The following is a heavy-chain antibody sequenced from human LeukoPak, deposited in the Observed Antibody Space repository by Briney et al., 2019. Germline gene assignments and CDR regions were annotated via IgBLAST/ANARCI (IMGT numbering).Heavy chain of an antibody. CDR1: GFTFSSYA. CDR2: ISGSGGST. V-gene: IGHV3-23*01. Sequence: GGSLRLSCAASGFTFSSYAMSWVRQAPGKGLEWVSAISGSGGSTYYADSVKGRFTISRDNSKNTLYLQMNSLRAEDTAVYYCAKADKGLLWFGDHPYYFDYWGQGTLVTVSS. J-gene: IGHJ4*02. CDR3: AKADKGLLWFGDHPYYFDY. D-gene: IGHD3-10*01.